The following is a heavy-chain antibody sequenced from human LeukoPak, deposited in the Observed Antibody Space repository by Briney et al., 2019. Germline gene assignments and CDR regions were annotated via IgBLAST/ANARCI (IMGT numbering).Heavy chain of an antibody. J-gene: IGHJ4*02. CDR3: AKMVREFYTISYYFDY. Sequence: GGSLRLSCAASGFTFSSYSMNWVRQAPGKGLEWVSYISSSSSSILSADSVKGRFTISRDDAKHSLYLQMNSLRADDTAVYYCAKMVREFYTISYYFDYWGQGTLVTVSS. V-gene: IGHV3-48*01. CDR2: ISSSSSSI. CDR1: GFTFSSYS. D-gene: IGHD2-8*01.